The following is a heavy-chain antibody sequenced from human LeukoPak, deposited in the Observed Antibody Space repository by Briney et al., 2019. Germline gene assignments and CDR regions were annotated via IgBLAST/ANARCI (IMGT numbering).Heavy chain of an antibody. CDR3: AVRGSLYDTFYYYMDV. V-gene: IGHV3-48*04. CDR1: GFPFSTYA. D-gene: IGHD3-22*01. CDR2: ISSSSSSI. J-gene: IGHJ6*03. Sequence: QPGGSLRLSCAASGFPFSTYAMSWVRQAPGKGLEWVSYISSSSSSIYYADSVKGRFTISRDNAKNSLYLQMNSLRAEDTAVYYCAVRGSLYDTFYYYMDVWGKGTTVTVSS.